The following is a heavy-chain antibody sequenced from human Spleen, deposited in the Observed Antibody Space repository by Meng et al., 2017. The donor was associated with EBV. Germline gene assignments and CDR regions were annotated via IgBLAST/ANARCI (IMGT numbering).Heavy chain of an antibody. CDR1: GYRFTTYG. V-gene: IGHV1-18*01. CDR3: ARDIVVVVLATRVFDY. CDR2: ISGYNGKT. Sequence: QVQMVQSGAEVKKPGASVTVSCKASGYRFTTYGISWVRQAPGEGPEWMGWISGYNGKTNYAQKFQGRVTMTTDASTSTAYMELRSLRSDDTAVYYCARDIVVVVLATRVFDYWGQGSLVTVSS. J-gene: IGHJ4*02. D-gene: IGHD2-15*01.